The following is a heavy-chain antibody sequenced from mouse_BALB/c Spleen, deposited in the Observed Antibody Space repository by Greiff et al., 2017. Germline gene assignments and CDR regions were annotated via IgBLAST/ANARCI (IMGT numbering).Heavy chain of an antibody. J-gene: IGHJ3*01. CDR3: ERDYYGSLAY. D-gene: IGHD1-1*01. CDR1: GYTFTDYY. Sequence: QVQLQQSGPELVKPGASVKISCKASGYTFTDYYINWVKQKPGQGLEWIGWIYPGSGNTKYNEKFKGKATLTVDTSSSTAYMQLSSLASEDTAVYIGERDYYGSLAYWGQGTLVTVSA. V-gene: IGHV1-84*02. CDR2: IYPGSGNT.